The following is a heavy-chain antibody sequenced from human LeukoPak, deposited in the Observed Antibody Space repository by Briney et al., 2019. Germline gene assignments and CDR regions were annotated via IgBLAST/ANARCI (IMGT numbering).Heavy chain of an antibody. D-gene: IGHD3-22*01. CDR1: GGSISSGDYS. V-gene: IGHV4-30-4*07. J-gene: IGHJ4*02. CDR2: IEYSGSP. Sequence: PSETLSLTCAVSGGSISSGDYSWDWLRQPLGKGLDWFGYIEYSGSPYYNSSLDSRVTISVDTCKNQFSLILTSVTAADTAVYYCARDQYYDVSTYYEIDYWGQGTLVTVSS. CDR3: ARDQYYDVSTYYEIDY.